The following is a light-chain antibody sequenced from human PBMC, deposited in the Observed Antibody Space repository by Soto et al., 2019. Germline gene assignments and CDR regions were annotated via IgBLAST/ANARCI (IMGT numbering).Light chain of an antibody. CDR1: QSVSNNY. Sequence: EIVLTQSPGTLSLSPGQRATLSCRASQSVSNNYLAWYQQKPGQAPRLLIYGASNRATGIPDRFSGGGSGTDFTLTISRLEPEDFAVYYCQQYGSSPVTFGGGTKVDNK. V-gene: IGKV3-20*01. CDR3: QQYGSSPVT. CDR2: GAS. J-gene: IGKJ4*02.